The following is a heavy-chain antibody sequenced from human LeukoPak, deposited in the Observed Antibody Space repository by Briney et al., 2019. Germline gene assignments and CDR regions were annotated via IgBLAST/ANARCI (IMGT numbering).Heavy chain of an antibody. CDR3: ASGIAAAGTFYNWFDP. J-gene: IGHJ5*02. D-gene: IGHD6-13*01. CDR1: GDSVFSDSAS. CDR2: TYYRSKWYN. V-gene: IGHV6-1*01. Sequence: SQTFSLTCAISGDSVFSDSASWNWIRQSPSRGLEWLGRTYYRSKWYNDYAVSVKSRITINPDTSKNQFSLQLNSVTPEDTAVYYCASGIAAAGTFYNWFDPWGQGTLVTVSS.